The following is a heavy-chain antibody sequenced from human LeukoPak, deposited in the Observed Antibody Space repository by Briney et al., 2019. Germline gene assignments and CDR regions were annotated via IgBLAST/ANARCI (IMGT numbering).Heavy chain of an antibody. CDR2: IYYSGST. Sequence: KPSETLSLTCTVSGGSIRSYHWSWIRQPPGKGLEWIGYIYYSGSTNYIPPLKSRVSISVDTSKNQFSLKLSSVTAADTAVYYCARTGSTVTMLYPFDHWGQGTLVTVSS. J-gene: IGHJ4*02. CDR3: ARTGSTVTMLYPFDH. D-gene: IGHD4-17*01. CDR1: GGSIRSYH. V-gene: IGHV4-59*01.